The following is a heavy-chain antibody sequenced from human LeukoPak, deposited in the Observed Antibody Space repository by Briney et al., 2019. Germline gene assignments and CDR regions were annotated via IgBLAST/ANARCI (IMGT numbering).Heavy chain of an antibody. Sequence: GASVKVSCKASGGTFSSYAISWVRQAPGQGLEWMGRIIPILGIANYAQKFQGRVTITADKSTSTAYMELSSLRSEDTAVYYCARRIAAAASDAFDIWGQGTMATVSS. CDR1: GGTFSSYA. CDR3: ARRIAAAASDAFDI. CDR2: IIPILGIA. V-gene: IGHV1-69*04. D-gene: IGHD6-13*01. J-gene: IGHJ3*02.